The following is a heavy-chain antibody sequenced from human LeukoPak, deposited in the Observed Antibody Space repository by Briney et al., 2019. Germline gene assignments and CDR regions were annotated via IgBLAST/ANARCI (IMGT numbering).Heavy chain of an antibody. J-gene: IGHJ4*02. Sequence: TGGSLRLSCAASGFTFSTYGMHWVRQAPGKGLEWVAFIRYDGTNKYYADSVKGRFTISRDNAKNSLYLQMNSLRAEDTAVYYCASGPSIQLWLEVPNGPDYWGQGTLVTVSS. CDR2: IRYDGTNK. CDR3: ASGPSIQLWLEVPNGPDY. V-gene: IGHV3-30*02. D-gene: IGHD5-18*01. CDR1: GFTFSTYG.